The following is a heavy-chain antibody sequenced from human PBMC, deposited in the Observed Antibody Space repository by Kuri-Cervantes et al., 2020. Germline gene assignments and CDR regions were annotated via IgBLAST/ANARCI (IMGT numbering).Heavy chain of an antibody. J-gene: IGHJ4*02. CDR3: AQGGNKDY. V-gene: IGHV3-9*01. CDR1: GFTFDDWA. Sequence: GGSLRLSCATSGFTFDDWAMHWVRQVPGKGLEWVSGISWNGGTVDYADSVKGRFAISRDNAENSLYLQMNSLRAEDTAVYYCAQGGNKDYWGQGTLVTVSS. D-gene: IGHD4-23*01. CDR2: ISWNGGTV.